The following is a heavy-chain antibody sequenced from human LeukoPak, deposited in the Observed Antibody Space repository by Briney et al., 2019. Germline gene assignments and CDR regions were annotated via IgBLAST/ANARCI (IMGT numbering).Heavy chain of an antibody. D-gene: IGHD1-14*01. J-gene: IGHJ4*01. Sequence: GASVKVSCKASGYTFTSYDFNWLRQATGQGPEWMGWMNPNSGATGYAQKFQGRVTMTRSASINTAYMELSNLRSEDTAVYYCARGPPSRGLYHRGQGTPVTVSS. CDR3: ARGPPSRGLYH. V-gene: IGHV1-8*01. CDR2: MNPNSGAT. CDR1: GYTFTSYD.